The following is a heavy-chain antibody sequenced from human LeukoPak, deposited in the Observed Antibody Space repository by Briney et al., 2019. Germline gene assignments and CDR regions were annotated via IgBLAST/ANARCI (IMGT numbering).Heavy chain of an antibody. CDR2: IKQDGSEK. CDR1: GFSFSSHW. D-gene: IGHD3-10*01. CDR3: ARVLHGAGTYYNIAMRRFDWFDP. V-gene: IGHV3-7*01. Sequence: GGSLRLSCAASGFSFSSHWMSWVRQAPGKGLEWVANIKQDGSEKYYADSVKGRFTISRDNAKNPLYLQLNSLRAEDTAVYYCARVLHGAGTYYNIAMRRFDWFDPWGQGTLVTVSS. J-gene: IGHJ5*02.